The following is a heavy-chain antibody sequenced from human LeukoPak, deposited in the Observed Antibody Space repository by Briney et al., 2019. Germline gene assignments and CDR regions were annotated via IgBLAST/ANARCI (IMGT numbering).Heavy chain of an antibody. Sequence: GGSLRLSCEASGFTFSTYRMNWVRQAPGKGLECVSSISSSSGTKSYADSVRGRFTISRDNAKNSLYLQMTSLRAEDTAVYYCARESTTGGYSSSWFPIDFWGQGTLVTVSS. CDR3: ARESTTGGYSSSWFPIDF. J-gene: IGHJ4*02. D-gene: IGHD6-13*01. V-gene: IGHV3-48*01. CDR1: GFTFSTYR. CDR2: ISSSSGTK.